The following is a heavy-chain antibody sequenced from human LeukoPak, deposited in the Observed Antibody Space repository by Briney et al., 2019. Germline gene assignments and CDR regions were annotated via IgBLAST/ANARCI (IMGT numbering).Heavy chain of an antibody. CDR1: GASISTYY. Sequence: PSETLSLTCTVSGASISTYYWSWLRQPAGKGLEWVGRIFASGNTNYNPSLESRIAMSVDTSKNQFSLNLSSVTAADTAIYYCVQDGPLRSDYWGQGTLVTVSS. D-gene: IGHD3-16*01. CDR2: IFASGNT. CDR3: VQDGPLRSDY. V-gene: IGHV4-4*07. J-gene: IGHJ4*02.